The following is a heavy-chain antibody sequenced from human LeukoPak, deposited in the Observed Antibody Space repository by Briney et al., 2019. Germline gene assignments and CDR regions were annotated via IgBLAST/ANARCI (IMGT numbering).Heavy chain of an antibody. D-gene: IGHD6-13*01. CDR1: GFTFSSYS. J-gene: IGHJ4*02. CDR2: ISSRGTTI. Sequence: GGSLGLSFAASGFTFSSYSMNWVRQAPGKGREWGSYISSRGTTIYYADSVKGRFTISRDNAKNSLYLQMNSLRDEDTAVYSCARVWGLAVAGGEIEYWGQGTLVTVSS. V-gene: IGHV3-48*02. CDR3: ARVWGLAVAGGEIEY.